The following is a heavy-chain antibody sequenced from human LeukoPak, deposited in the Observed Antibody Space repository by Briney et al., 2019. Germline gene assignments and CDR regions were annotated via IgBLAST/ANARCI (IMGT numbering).Heavy chain of an antibody. D-gene: IGHD3-10*01. CDR1: GFTFDDYG. V-gene: IGHV3-20*04. CDR3: ARAGNKYYGSGPTSFDP. Sequence: PGGSLRLSCAASGFTFDDYGMSWVRQAPGKGLEWVSGINWNGGSTGYADSVKGRFTISRDNAKNSLYLQMNSLRAEDTALYYCARAGNKYYGSGPTSFDPWGQGTLVTVSS. J-gene: IGHJ5*02. CDR2: INWNGGST.